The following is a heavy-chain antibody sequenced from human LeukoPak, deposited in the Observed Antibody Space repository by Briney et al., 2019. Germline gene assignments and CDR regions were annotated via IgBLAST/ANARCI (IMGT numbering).Heavy chain of an antibody. J-gene: IGHJ4*02. CDR2: ISKKGGNT. Sequence: GGSLRLLRSASGFTFSNYAINWVRQAPGKRLEYVSAISKKGGNTYYADSVKGRFTISRDNSKNTVYLQMSSLRAEDSAVYYCFGFNFIGSVSSSSYWSQGSLVTVSS. V-gene: IGHV3-64D*06. CDR1: GFTFSNYA. D-gene: IGHD3-10*01. CDR3: FGFNFIGSVSSSSY.